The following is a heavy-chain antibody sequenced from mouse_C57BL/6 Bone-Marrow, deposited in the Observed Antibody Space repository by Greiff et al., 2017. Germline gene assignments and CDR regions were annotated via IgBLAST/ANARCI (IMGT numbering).Heavy chain of an antibody. V-gene: IGHV5-17*01. Sequence: EVQLQQSGGGLVKPGGSLKLSCAASGFTFSDSGMHWVRQAPEKGLEWVAYISSGSSTIYYADTVKGRFTLSRDNAKNTLFLQMNSLRSKDTAMXYCASSRFNTTVVASYYAMDYWGQGTSVTVSS. CDR2: ISSGSSTI. D-gene: IGHD1-1*01. CDR3: ASSRFNTTVVASYYAMDY. CDR1: GFTFSDSG. J-gene: IGHJ4*01.